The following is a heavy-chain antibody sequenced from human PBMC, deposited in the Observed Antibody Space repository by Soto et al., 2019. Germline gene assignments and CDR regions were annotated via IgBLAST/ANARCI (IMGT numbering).Heavy chain of an antibody. CDR2: IAVGSGYT. V-gene: IGHV1-58*01. CDR3: AADATAWQQMVPSDY. D-gene: IGHD2-8*01. CDR1: GFTFTSSA. Sequence: SVKVSCKASGFTFTSSAFQWVRQARGQRLEWTGWIAVGSGYTNYAQRFQDRVTLTRDMSTATTYMELSRLTSEDTAIYYCAADATAWQQMVPSDYWGQGTLVTVSS. J-gene: IGHJ4*02.